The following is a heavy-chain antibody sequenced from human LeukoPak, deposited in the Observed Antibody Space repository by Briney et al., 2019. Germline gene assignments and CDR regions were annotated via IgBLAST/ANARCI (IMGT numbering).Heavy chain of an antibody. Sequence: PSETLSLTYTVSGGSVSSGSYYWSWIRQPPGKGLEWIGYIYYSGSTNYNPSLKSRVTISVDTSKNQFSLKLSSVTAADTAVYYCARDNQLEVDYWGQGTLVTVSS. V-gene: IGHV4-61*01. CDR3: ARDNQLEVDY. CDR1: GGSVSSGSYY. CDR2: IYYSGST. J-gene: IGHJ4*02. D-gene: IGHD3-10*01.